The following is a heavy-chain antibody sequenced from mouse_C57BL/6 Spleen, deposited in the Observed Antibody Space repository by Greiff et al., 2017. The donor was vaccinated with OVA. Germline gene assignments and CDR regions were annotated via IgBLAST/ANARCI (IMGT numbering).Heavy chain of an antibody. CDR1: GYTFTSYW. J-gene: IGHJ2*01. D-gene: IGHD2-3*01. Sequence: QVQLKQPGAELVMPGASVKLSCKASGYTFTSYWMHWVKQRPGQGLEWIGEIDPSDSYTNYNQKFKGKSTLTVDKSSSTAYMQLSSLTSEDSAVYYCASSYDGDFDYWGQGTTLTVSS. CDR2: IDPSDSYT. V-gene: IGHV1-69*01. CDR3: ASSYDGDFDY.